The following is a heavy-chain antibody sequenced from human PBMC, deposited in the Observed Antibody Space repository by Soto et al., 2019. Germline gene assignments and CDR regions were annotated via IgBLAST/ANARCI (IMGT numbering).Heavy chain of an antibody. CDR1: GGSISSYY. CDR2: IYYSGST. D-gene: IGHD3-16*01. J-gene: IGHJ4*02. V-gene: IGHV4-59*01. CDR3: ARRYGNTFDY. Sequence: PSETLSLTCTVSGGSISSYYGSWIRQPPGKGLEWIGYIYYSGSTNYNPSLKSRVTISVDTSKNQFSLKLSSVIAADTAVYYCARRYGNTFDYWGQGTLVTVSS.